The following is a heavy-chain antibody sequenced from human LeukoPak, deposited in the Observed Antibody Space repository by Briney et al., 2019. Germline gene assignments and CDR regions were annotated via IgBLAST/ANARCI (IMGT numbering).Heavy chain of an antibody. CDR2: INPNSGGT. D-gene: IGHD3-22*01. V-gene: IGHV1-2*02. CDR3: ARVFNYYDTSGYYT. CDR1: GYTFTGYF. Sequence: ALVKVSCKASGYTFTGYFLHWVRQAPGQGLEWMGWINPNSGGTTFSQKFQGRVTMTRDTSISTAYMELSRLRSDDTAVYYCARVFNYYDTSGYYTWGQGTLVTVSS. J-gene: IGHJ5*02.